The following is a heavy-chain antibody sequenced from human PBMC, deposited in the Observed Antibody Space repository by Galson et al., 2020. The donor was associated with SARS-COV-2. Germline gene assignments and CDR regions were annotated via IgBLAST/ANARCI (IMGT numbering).Heavy chain of an antibody. CDR1: GGSFSGYY. CDR3: ARGPVSPNTMTTVVRRNQGALDL. Sequence: SETLSLTCAVYGGSFSGYYWSWIRQPPGKGLEWIGEINHSGSTNYNPSLKSRVTISVDTSKNQFSLKLSSVTAADTAVYYCARGPVSPNTMTTVVRRNQGALDLWGRGTLVTVSS. J-gene: IGHJ2*01. D-gene: IGHD4-17*01. V-gene: IGHV4-34*01. CDR2: INHSGST.